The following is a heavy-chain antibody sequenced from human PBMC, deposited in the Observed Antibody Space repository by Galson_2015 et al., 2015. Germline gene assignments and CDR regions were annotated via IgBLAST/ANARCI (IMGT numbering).Heavy chain of an antibody. CDR3: ARDCSAINAFDL. CDR1: GFTFSTYW. V-gene: IGHV3-74*01. Sequence: SLRLSCAASGFTFSTYWMHWVRQAPGKGLVWVSRINRDGRSTSYADSVKGRFTISRDNAKNTLYLQMNSLRAEDTAVYYCARDCSAINAFDLWGQGTVVTVSS. J-gene: IGHJ3*01. D-gene: IGHD3-10*02. CDR2: INRDGRST.